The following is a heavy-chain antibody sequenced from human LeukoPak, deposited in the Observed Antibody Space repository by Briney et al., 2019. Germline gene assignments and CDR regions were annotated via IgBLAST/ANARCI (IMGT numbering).Heavy chain of an antibody. J-gene: IGHJ6*02. CDR2: ISYDWSNK. D-gene: IGHD4-17*01. CDR3: ARDRHLYGDYEYYYYYGMDV. CDR1: GFTLSRYA. V-gene: IGHV3-30-3*01. Sequence: GGSLRLSCAASGFTLSRYAMHWVRQAPGKGLEGGGVISYDWSNKYYADSVKGRLTIPRDNSKHTLYLQMNSQIAEDAAVYYCARDRHLYGDYEYYYYYGMDVWGQRTTVTVSS.